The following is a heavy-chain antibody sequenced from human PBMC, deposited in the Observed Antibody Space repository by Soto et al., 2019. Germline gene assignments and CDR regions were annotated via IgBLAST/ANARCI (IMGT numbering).Heavy chain of an antibody. CDR2: IYYSGST. V-gene: IGHV4-30-4*01. CDR1: GGSVRSGDYY. Sequence: SEPLALTCTVSGGSVRSGDYYWSWIRQPPGKGLELIGYIYYSGSTYYNPSLKSRVTISVDTSKNQFSLKLSSVTAADTAVYYCARASYYYDSSGYYYPVAFDIWGQGTMVTVSS. CDR3: ARASYYYDSSGYYYPVAFDI. J-gene: IGHJ3*02. D-gene: IGHD3-22*01.